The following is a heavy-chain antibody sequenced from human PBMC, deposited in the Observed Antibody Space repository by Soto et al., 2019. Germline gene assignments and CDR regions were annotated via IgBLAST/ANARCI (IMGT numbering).Heavy chain of an antibody. Sequence: EVQLVESGGVVVQPGGSLRLSCAASGFTFDDYTMHWVRQAPGKGLEWVSLISWDGGSTYYADSVKGRFTISRDNSKNSLYLQMNSLRTEDTALYYCAKDIGSSGFNHFDYWGQGTLVTVSS. J-gene: IGHJ4*02. CDR1: GFTFDDYT. CDR2: ISWDGGST. V-gene: IGHV3-43*01. D-gene: IGHD6-19*01. CDR3: AKDIGSSGFNHFDY.